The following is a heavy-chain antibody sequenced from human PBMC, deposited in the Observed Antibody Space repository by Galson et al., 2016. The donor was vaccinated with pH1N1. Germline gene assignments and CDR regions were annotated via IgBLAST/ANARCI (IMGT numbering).Heavy chain of an antibody. D-gene: IGHD3-10*01. CDR2: ISGSDTTI. Sequence: SLRLSCAASGFPFSHYYMGWIRQAPGKGLEWISYISGSDTTIYYADSVRGRFTISRDNAQNSLYLHMNSLRAEDTAVYYCARDHFGWAFDGWGQGTMVTVSP. J-gene: IGHJ3*01. CDR3: ARDHFGWAFDG. CDR1: GFPFSHYY. V-gene: IGHV3-11*01.